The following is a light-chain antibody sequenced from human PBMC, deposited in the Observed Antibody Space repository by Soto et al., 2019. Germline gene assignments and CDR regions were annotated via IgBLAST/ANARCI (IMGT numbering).Light chain of an antibody. J-gene: IGKJ1*01. V-gene: IGKV3-11*01. CDR1: QSVSNH. Sequence: EIVLTQSPATLSLSPGERATLSCRASQSVSNHLAWYQQKPGQAPRLLIYDASIRATGIPARFSGSGSGTDFTLSISRLEPEDFAMYYCQQYGGSPWTFGQGTKVDIK. CDR3: QQYGGSPWT. CDR2: DAS.